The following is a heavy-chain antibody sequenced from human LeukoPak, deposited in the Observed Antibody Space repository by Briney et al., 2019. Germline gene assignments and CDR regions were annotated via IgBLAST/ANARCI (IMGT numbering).Heavy chain of an antibody. CDR3: ARHRPKWFGNYYYMDV. CDR2: INHSGST. CDR1: DYSISSGFY. D-gene: IGHD3-10*01. J-gene: IGHJ6*03. V-gene: IGHV4-38-2*02. Sequence: PSETLSLTCTVSDYSISSGFYWGWIRQPPGKGLEWIGEINHSGSTNYNPSLKSRVTISVDTSKNQFSLKLSSVTAADTAVYYCARHRPKWFGNYYYMDVWGKGTTVTISS.